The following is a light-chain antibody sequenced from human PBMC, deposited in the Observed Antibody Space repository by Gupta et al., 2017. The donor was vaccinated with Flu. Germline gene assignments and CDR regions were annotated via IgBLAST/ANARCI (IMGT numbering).Light chain of an antibody. J-gene: IGKJ4*01. Sequence: IHMTDSPSSLSASVGDRVTITCRASQSIRTYLNWYLQKPGKAPKLLIYAASRVKSGVPSRFSGSGSGTDFTLTISSLQPEDFGYYYCQQSYSTPVTFGRGTKVEIK. CDR3: QQSYSTPVT. CDR2: AAS. V-gene: IGKV1-39*01. CDR1: QSIRTY.